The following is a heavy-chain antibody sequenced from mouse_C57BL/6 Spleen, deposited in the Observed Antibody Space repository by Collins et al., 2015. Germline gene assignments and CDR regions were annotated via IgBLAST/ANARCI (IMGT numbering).Heavy chain of an antibody. J-gene: IGHJ3*01. CDR2: IYPGDGDT. V-gene: IGHV1-87*01. CDR3: ARGDLEAWFAY. Sequence: QVQLQQSGAELARPGASVKLSCKASGYTFTSYWMQWVKQRPGQGLEWIGAIYPGDGDTRYTQKFKGKATLTADKSSSTAYMQLSSLASEDSAVYYCARGDLEAWFAYWGQGTLVTVSA. CDR1: GYTFTSYW.